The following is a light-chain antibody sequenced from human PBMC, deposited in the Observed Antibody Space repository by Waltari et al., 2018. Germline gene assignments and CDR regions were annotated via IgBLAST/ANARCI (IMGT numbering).Light chain of an antibody. CDR1: SGSIGSNY. CDR3: QSYDSNNHVV. V-gene: IGLV6-57*04. CDR2: GNN. J-gene: IGLJ7*01. Sequence: NFMLTQPHSVSESPGKTVTISCTRNSGSIGSNYVQWYQQRPGSAPISVIYGNNQRPSGVPALFSGSIDSSSNSASLTISGLKTEDEGDYFCQSYDSNNHVVFGGGTHLTVL.